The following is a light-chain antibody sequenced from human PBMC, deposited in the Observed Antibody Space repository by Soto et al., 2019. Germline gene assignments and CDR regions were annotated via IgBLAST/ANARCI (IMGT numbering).Light chain of an antibody. CDR2: GAS. Sequence: DIQMTQSPSSLSASVGARVSITCQASQDIRTSLSWFQQKPGTAPKLLIYGASNLETGVPSRFRGSGSGRDFTFTISSLQPEDIATYYCQQYDNLPPFTFGPGTKVEIK. J-gene: IGKJ3*01. V-gene: IGKV1-33*01. CDR3: QQYDNLPPFT. CDR1: QDIRTS.